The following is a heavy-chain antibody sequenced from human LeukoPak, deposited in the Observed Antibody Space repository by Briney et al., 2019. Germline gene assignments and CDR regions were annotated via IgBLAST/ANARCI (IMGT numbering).Heavy chain of an antibody. CDR1: GGSFSAYY. Sequence: SETLSLTCAVYGGSFSAYYWSWIRQPPGKGLEWIGEINDNGSTNYSPSLKSRITISVDTSQNQFSLKLSSVTAADTAVYYCARDSGTTGEVKFDPWGQGTLVTVSS. CDR3: ARDSGTTGEVKFDP. J-gene: IGHJ5*02. CDR2: INDNGST. D-gene: IGHD3-10*01. V-gene: IGHV4-34*01.